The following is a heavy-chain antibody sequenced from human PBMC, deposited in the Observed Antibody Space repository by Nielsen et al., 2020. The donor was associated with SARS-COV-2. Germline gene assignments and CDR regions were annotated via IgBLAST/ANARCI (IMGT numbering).Heavy chain of an antibody. CDR1: GFTFSSYW. J-gene: IGHJ4*02. Sequence: GGSLRLSCAASGFTFSSYWMSWVRQAPGKGLEWVANIKQDGSEKYYVDSVRGRFTISRDNARNSLFLQMNSLRVEDTAVYYCARGGRAPVWGQGILVTVSS. V-gene: IGHV3-7*03. CDR2: IKQDGSEK. D-gene: IGHD5-12*01. CDR3: ARGGRAPV.